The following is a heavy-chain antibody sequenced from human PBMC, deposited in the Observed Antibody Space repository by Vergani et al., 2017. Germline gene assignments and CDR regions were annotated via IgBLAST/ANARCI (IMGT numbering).Heavy chain of an antibody. D-gene: IGHD2-8*01. CDR3: AGECTSGGCPDNYGMDV. V-gene: IGHV3-21*01. Sequence: VQLVESGGGVVQPGRSLRLSCAASGFTFSSYGMHWVRQAPGKGLEWVAFIGSSGPYINYADSVKGRFIIYRDNTNNSLFLQVRSLRAEDAAVYYCAGECTSGGCPDNYGMDVWGRGATVTVSS. J-gene: IGHJ6*02. CDR1: GFTFSSYG. CDR2: IGSSGPYI.